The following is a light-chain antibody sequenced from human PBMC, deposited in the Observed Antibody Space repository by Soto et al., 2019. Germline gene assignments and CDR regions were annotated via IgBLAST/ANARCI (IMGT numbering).Light chain of an antibody. CDR3: AAHAGSNTWV. Sequence: QSVLAQSPSASGSPGQAVTISCTGSSSDIGAYNYVPWYQQYPGKAPKLIIYEVNKRPSGVPNRFSGSKSGNTASLTVSGLQADDESDYYCAAHAGSNTWVFGGGTKVTVL. J-gene: IGLJ3*02. CDR2: EVN. CDR1: SSDIGAYNY. V-gene: IGLV2-8*01.